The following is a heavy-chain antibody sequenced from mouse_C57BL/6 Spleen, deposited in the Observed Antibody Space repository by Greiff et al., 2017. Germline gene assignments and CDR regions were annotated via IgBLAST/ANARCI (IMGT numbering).Heavy chain of an antibody. CDR1: GYTFTSYW. CDR3: ARITTVGSYWYFDV. J-gene: IGHJ1*03. CDR2: IYPGSGST. D-gene: IGHD1-1*01. V-gene: IGHV1-55*01. Sequence: QVQLQQPGAELVKPGASVKMSCKASGYTFTSYWITWVKQRPGQGLEWIGDIYPGSGSTNYNEKFTSKATLTVDTSSSTAYMQLSSLTSEDSAVYYCARITTVGSYWYFDVWGTGTTVTVSS.